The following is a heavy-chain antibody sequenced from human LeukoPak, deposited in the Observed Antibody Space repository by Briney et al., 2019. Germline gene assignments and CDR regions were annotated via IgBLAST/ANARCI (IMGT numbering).Heavy chain of an antibody. CDR3: AVMGGEHLVLDY. D-gene: IGHD6-6*01. Sequence: QPGRSLRLSCEASGFTFSNYGMHWVRQAPGKGLEWVAVIWYDGSNKYYADSVKGRFTISRDNSKNTLYLQMNSPRAEDTAVYYCAVMGGEHLVLDYWGQGTLVTVSS. CDR2: IWYDGSNK. V-gene: IGHV3-33*01. J-gene: IGHJ4*02. CDR1: GFTFSNYG.